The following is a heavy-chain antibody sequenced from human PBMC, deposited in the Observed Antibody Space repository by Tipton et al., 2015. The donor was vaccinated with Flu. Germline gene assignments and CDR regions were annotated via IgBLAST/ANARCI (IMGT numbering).Heavy chain of an antibody. D-gene: IGHD2-2*01. CDR2: ISAYNGNT. CDR1: GYTFTSYG. J-gene: IGHJ4*02. CDR3: ASVGGKYQLQTHGY. Sequence: QLVQSGAEVKKPGASVKVSCKASGYTFTSYGISWVRQAPGQGLEWMGWISAYNGNTNYAQQLQGRVTMTTDTSTSTAYMELRSLRSDDTTVYYCASVGGKYQLQTHGYWGQGTLVTVSS. V-gene: IGHV1-18*04.